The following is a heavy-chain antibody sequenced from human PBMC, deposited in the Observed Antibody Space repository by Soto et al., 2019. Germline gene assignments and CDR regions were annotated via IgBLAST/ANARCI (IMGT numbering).Heavy chain of an antibody. CDR3: ARDSGIVLVPVTSMDV. CDR2: ITYDGGNE. D-gene: IGHD2-2*01. J-gene: IGHJ6*02. V-gene: IGHV3-30-3*01. CDR1: VFTFSSYA. Sequence: QVHLVESGGGVVQSGRSLRLSCAASVFTFSSYAMHWVRQAPGKGLEWVALITYDGGNEYYADSVKGRFIISRDDSENTLYLQMIGLRPEDTAVYYCARDSGIVLVPVTSMDVWGQGTTVTVSS.